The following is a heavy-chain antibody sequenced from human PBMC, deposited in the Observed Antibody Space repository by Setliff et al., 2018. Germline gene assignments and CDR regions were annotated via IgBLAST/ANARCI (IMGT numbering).Heavy chain of an antibody. CDR2: ISAYTGNT. J-gene: IGHJ4*02. Sequence: ASVKVSCKTPGKTDDSYHIHWVRQAPGQGLEWMGWISAYTGNTNYAQKLQGRVSMTTDTSTSTAYMELRSLTSDDTAVYYCSRLVRYCTTTTCQRASGAEFWGQGTLVTVSS. CDR1: GKTDDSYH. D-gene: IGHD2-8*01. V-gene: IGHV1-18*01. CDR3: SRLVRYCTTTTCQRASGAEF.